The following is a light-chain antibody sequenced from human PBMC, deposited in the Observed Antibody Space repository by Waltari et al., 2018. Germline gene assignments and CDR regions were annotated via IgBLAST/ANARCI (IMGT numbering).Light chain of an antibody. V-gene: IGLV3-1*01. CDR1: LGAEY. J-gene: IGLJ2*01. CDR2: QDR. CDR3: QAWDSSTVV. Sequence: SYELTQPPSVSVSPGQTASLTCPGLGAEYACWYQQKPGQSPVLVMFQDRKRPSGIPERFSGSNSGNTATLTISGTQAMDEADYYCQAWDSSTVVFGGGTKLTVL.